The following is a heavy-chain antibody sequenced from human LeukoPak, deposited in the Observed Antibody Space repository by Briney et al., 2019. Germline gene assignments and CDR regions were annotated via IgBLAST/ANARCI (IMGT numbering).Heavy chain of an antibody. CDR2: INSDGSST. Sequence: PGGSLRLSCAASGFTFSSYWMHWVRQAPGKGLVWVSRINSDGSSTTYADSVKGRFTISRDNAKNTLYLQMNSLRAEDTAVYYCARGPDSHGSFDYWGQGTLVTVSS. CDR3: ARGPDSHGSFDY. CDR1: GFTFSSYW. D-gene: IGHD5-18*01. J-gene: IGHJ4*02. V-gene: IGHV3-74*01.